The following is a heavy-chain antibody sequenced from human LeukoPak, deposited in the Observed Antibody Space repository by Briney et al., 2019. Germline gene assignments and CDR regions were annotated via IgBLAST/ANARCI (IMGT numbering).Heavy chain of an antibody. CDR1: GFTFGDYA. CDR3: TRDRVKDTAMPKGYFQH. Sequence: GRSLRLSCTASGFTFGDYAMSWFRQAPGKGLEWVGFIRSKAYGGTTEYAASVKGRFTISRDDSKSIAYLQMNSLKTEDTAVYYCTRDRVKDTAMPKGYFQHWGQGTLVTVSS. D-gene: IGHD5-18*01. V-gene: IGHV3-49*03. J-gene: IGHJ1*01. CDR2: IRSKAYGGTT.